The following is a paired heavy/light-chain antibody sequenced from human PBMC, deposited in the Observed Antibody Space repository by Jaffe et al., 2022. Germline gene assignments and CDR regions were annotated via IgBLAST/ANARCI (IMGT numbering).Heavy chain of an antibody. J-gene: IGHJ3*01. Sequence: VQLVESGGGLVKPGGSLRLSCAASGFTFSHVWMTWVRQTPGKGLEWVGHVRSTSDGGTTDYAAPVKGRFTISRDDSKNTVYLQMNSLRTEDTAVYYCVTQTYYDFSSGKSIHVFDVWGHGTMVTVSS. V-gene: IGHV3-15*01. D-gene: IGHD3-3*01. CDR2: VRSTSDGGTT. CDR3: VTQTYYDFSSGKSIHVFDV. CDR1: GFTFSHVW.
Light chain of an antibody. CDR3: QQYNDWPPYT. CDR1: QSVSTN. Sequence: EIVMTQSPATLSVSPGESATLSCRASQSVSTNLAWYQQKPGQAPRLLIYGAFIRATGIPARFSGSGSGTEFTLTISSLQSEDFAVYFCQQYNDWPPYTFGQGTKLEIK. CDR2: GAF. J-gene: IGKJ2*01. V-gene: IGKV3-15*01.